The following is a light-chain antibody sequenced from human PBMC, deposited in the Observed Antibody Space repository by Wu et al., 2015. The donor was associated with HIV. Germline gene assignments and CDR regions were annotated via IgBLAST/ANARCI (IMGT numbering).Light chain of an antibody. CDR3: QQRYNWPLT. CDR2: DAV. Sequence: EIVLTQSPATPSLSPGERATLSCRASQSVTSYLAWYQQKSGQAPRLLIYDAVNRAAGIPARFSGSGSGTDFTLTISSLEPEDFAVYYCQQRYNWPLTFGRGTYGGDQT. V-gene: IGKV3-11*01. J-gene: IGKJ4*01. CDR1: QSVTSY.